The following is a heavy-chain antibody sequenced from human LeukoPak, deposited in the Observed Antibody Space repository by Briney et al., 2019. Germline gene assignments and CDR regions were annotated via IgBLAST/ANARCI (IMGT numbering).Heavy chain of an antibody. Sequence: TGGSLRLSCAASGFTFSDYYMNWVRQAPGKGLEWVSYISSSGGTIYYADSVKGRFTISRDNAKNSLYLQMNSLRAEDTAVYYCARPERAGGNYYYYMDVWGKGTTVTVSS. D-gene: IGHD1-14*01. CDR2: ISSSGGTI. CDR1: GFTFSDYY. V-gene: IGHV3-11*04. J-gene: IGHJ6*03. CDR3: ARPERAGGNYYYYMDV.